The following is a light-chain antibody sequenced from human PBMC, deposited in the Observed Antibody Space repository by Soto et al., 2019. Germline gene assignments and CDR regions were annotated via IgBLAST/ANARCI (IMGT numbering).Light chain of an antibody. V-gene: IGKV3-11*01. CDR2: DAS. J-gene: IGKJ1*01. CDR3: QQYGRSTWT. Sequence: EIVLTQSPATLCLSPGERATLSCRASQSVSRNLAWYQQKPGQAPRLLIYDASNRATGIPARFGGSGSVTDFTLTISSLEPEDFAVYYCQQYGRSTWTFGQGTKVDIK. CDR1: QSVSRN.